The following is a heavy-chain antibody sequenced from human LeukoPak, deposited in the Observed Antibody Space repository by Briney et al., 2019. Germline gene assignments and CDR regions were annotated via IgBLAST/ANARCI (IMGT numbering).Heavy chain of an antibody. CDR1: GYSISSGYY. Sequence: PSETLSLTCTVSGYSISSGYYWGWIRQPPGKGLEWIGSSYHSGSTYYNPSLKSRVTISVDTSKNQFSLKLSSVTAADTAVYYCARDGYNLWAFDIWGQGTMVTVSS. V-gene: IGHV4-38-2*02. J-gene: IGHJ3*02. CDR2: SYHSGST. CDR3: ARDGYNLWAFDI. D-gene: IGHD5-24*01.